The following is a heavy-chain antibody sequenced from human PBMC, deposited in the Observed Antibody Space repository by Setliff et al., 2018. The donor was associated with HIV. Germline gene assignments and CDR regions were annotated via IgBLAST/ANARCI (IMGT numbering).Heavy chain of an antibody. V-gene: IGHV3-23*01. CDR1: EFTFNIYA. CDR2: ISGSGATT. Sequence: ETLSLSCAASEFTFNIYAMSWVRQAPGKGLEWVSGISGSGATTNYADSVKGRFTISRDNSKNTLYLQMSTLRAEDTAVYYCAKTTPSSIRSPYYYYMDVWGKGTTVTVSS. J-gene: IGHJ6*03. D-gene: IGHD6-13*01. CDR3: AKTTPSSIRSPYYYYMDV.